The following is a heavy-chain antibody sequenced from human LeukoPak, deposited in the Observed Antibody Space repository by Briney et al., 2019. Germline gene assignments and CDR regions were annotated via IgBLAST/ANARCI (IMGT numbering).Heavy chain of an antibody. D-gene: IGHD1-26*01. CDR1: GGSISSTSYY. CDR3: ARRGSGSLALFDY. V-gene: IGHV4-39*01. Sequence: SETLSLTCTVSGGSISSTSYYWGWIRQPPGKGLEWIGQIYYTGSTYYSPSLKSRVTISVDTSKSQFSLNLTSVTAADTAVYYCARRGSGSLALFDYWGQGTLVTVSS. CDR2: IYYTGST. J-gene: IGHJ4*02.